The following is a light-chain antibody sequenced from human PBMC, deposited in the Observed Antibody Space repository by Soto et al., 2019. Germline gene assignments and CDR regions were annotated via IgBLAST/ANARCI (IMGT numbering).Light chain of an antibody. Sequence: AIQMTQSPSSLSASVGDRVTITCRASQGIRNDLGWYQQEPGKAPKLLIYAASSLESGVPSRFSGSGSGTDFTLTISSLQPEDVATYYCQKYNSASLTFGGGTKVDIK. V-gene: IGKV1-6*01. CDR2: AAS. CDR3: QKYNSASLT. J-gene: IGKJ4*01. CDR1: QGIRND.